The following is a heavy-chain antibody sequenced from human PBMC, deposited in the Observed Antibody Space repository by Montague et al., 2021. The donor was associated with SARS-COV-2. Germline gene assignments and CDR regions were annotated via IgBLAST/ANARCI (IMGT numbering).Heavy chain of an antibody. Sequence: CAISGDSVSSPAAAWNWNRQSPSSAPEWLGRTYYRSEWHTDYAVSVEGRLAIDADTSKNQFSLQLHSVTPEDSAVYYCASGWTLFDWGQGTLVTVSS. CDR1: GDSVSSPAAA. CDR3: ASGWTLFD. J-gene: IGHJ4*02. D-gene: IGHD6-19*01. V-gene: IGHV6-1*01. CDR2: TYYRSEWHT.